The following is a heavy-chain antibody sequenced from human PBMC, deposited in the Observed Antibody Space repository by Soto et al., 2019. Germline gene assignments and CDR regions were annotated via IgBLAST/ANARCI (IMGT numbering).Heavy chain of an antibody. CDR2: ISGSGGST. V-gene: IGHV3-23*01. D-gene: IGHD6-19*01. J-gene: IGHJ2*01. CDR3: AKLSSGWSYFLAWDFDL. CDR1: GFTFSSYA. Sequence: GGSLRLSCAASGFTFSSYAMSWVRQAPGKGLEWVSAISGSGGSTYYADSVKGRFTISRDNSKNTLYLQMNSLRAEDTAVYYCAKLSSGWSYFLAWDFDLWGRGTLVTVSS.